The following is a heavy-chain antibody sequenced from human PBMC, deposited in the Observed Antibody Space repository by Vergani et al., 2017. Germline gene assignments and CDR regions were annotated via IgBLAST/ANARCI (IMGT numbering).Heavy chain of an antibody. CDR1: DSSIMTNPY. CDR2: IHHSGDT. Sequence: QVQLQESGPGLVKPSETLTLTCDVSDSSIMTNPYWGWFRQSPGKGLEWIGCIHHSGDTHYNSSLKSRVSISIVSSSKFSLSLTSLTAADTAISYCARPRGSGGFFPSSYFYGMDVWGHGTTVTVSS. D-gene: IGHD3-10*01. V-gene: IGHV4-38-2*01. CDR3: ARPRGSGGFFPSSYFYGMDV. J-gene: IGHJ6*02.